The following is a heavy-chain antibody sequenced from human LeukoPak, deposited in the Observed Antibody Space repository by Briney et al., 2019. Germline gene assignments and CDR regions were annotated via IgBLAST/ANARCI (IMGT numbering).Heavy chain of an antibody. CDR3: AGISGYFQH. CDR2: IYHSGST. V-gene: IGHV4-39*07. CDR1: GGSISSSSYY. J-gene: IGHJ1*01. Sequence: SETLSLTCTVSGGSISSSSYYWGWIRQPPGKGLEWIGSIYHSGSTYYNPSLKSRVTISVDTSKNQFSLKLSSVTAADTAVYYCAGISGYFQHWGQGTLVTVSS.